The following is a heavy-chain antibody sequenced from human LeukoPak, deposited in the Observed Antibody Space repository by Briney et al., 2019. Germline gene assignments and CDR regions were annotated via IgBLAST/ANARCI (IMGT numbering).Heavy chain of an antibody. V-gene: IGHV3-23*01. CDR1: GFTFSSYG. CDR3: AKGSGNGYGSGPFDY. D-gene: IGHD3-10*01. CDR2: ISGSGGST. Sequence: GGSLRLSCAASGFTFSSYGMSWVRQAPGKGLEWVSAISGSGGSTYYADSVKGRFTISRDNSKNTVSLQMSSLRAEDTALYYCAKGSGNGYGSGPFDYWGQGTLVTVSS. J-gene: IGHJ4*02.